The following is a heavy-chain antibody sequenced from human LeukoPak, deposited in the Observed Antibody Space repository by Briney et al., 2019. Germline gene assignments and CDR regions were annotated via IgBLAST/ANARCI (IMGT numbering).Heavy chain of an antibody. V-gene: IGHV3-74*01. Sequence: GGPLRLSCTASGFAFSTYWMFWLRQAPGKRLVWVSQINPEGASTSYGDPAKGRFTASRDNAKNALHLQMNSLRVDDTAVYYCARGTAITAGIDFWGQGTLVTVSS. CDR3: ARGTAITAGIDF. CDR1: GFAFSTYW. D-gene: IGHD6-19*01. CDR2: INPEGAST. J-gene: IGHJ4*02.